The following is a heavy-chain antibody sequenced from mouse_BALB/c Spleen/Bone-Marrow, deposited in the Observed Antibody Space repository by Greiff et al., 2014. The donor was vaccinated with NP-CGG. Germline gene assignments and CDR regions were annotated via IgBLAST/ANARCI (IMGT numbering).Heavy chain of an antibody. CDR3: ARGGNYGWFAY. V-gene: IGHV14-3*02. CDR1: GFNIKDTY. D-gene: IGHD2-1*01. CDR2: IDPANGDI. J-gene: IGHJ3*01. Sequence: QLQQSGAELVKPGASVKLSCTASGFNIKDTYMHWVKQRPEQGLEWIGRIDPANGDIIYDPKFQGKATITADTSSNTAYLQLSSLTSEDTAVYYCARGGNYGWFAYWGQGTLVTVSA.